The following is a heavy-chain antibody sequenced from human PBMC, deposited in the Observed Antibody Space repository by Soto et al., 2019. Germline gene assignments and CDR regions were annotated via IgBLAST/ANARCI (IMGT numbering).Heavy chain of an antibody. J-gene: IGHJ6*02. V-gene: IGHV3-30*18. CDR1: GFTFSSYG. CDR3: AKNIVTDIVATITLYYYYGMDV. CDR2: ISYDGSNK. D-gene: IGHD5-12*01. Sequence: GGSLRLSCAASGFTFSSYGMHWVRQAPGKGLEWVAVISYDGSNKYYADSVKGRFTISRDNSKNTLYLQMNSLRAEDTAVYYCAKNIVTDIVATITLYYYYGMDVWGQGTTVTVSS.